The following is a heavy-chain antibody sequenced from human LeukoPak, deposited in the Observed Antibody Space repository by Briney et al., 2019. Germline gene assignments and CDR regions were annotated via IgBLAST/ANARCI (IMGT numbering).Heavy chain of an antibody. CDR3: TSPPLGYCSTTSCLQYFEQ. D-gene: IGHD2-2*01. V-gene: IGHV3-11*04. J-gene: IGHJ1*01. CDR2: ISSSGSII. CDR1: GFTFSDYY. Sequence: GGSLRLSCAASGFTFSDYYMSWIRQAPGKGLEWVSYISSSGSIIDYADSVRGRFTISRDNAKNSLYLQMNSPRAEDTAVYYCTSPPLGYCSTTSCLQYFEQWGQGTLVTVSS.